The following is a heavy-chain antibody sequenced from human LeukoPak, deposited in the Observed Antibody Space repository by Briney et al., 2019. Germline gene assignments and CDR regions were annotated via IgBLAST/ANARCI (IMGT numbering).Heavy chain of an antibody. CDR2: ISGSGGST. D-gene: IGHD2-2*01. V-gene: IGHV3-23*01. CDR1: GFTFSSYA. Sequence: GGSLRLSCAASGFTFSSYAMSWVRQAPGKGLEWVSAISGSGGSTYYADSVKGRFTISRDNSKNTLYLQMNSLRAEDTAVYYYAKGDIVVVPAANDYWGQGTLVTVSS. CDR3: AKGDIVVVPAANDY. J-gene: IGHJ4*02.